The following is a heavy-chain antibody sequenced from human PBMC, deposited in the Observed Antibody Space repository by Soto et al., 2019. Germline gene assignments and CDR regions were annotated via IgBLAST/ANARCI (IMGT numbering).Heavy chain of an antibody. CDR3: ARCGLDYGMDV. Sequence: SETLSLTCTVSGGSISSHYWCWTRQPAGKGLEWIGRFYPTGKTNYNPSLQSRLTMSADTSRNQFSLNLTSVTAADTAVYYCARCGLDYGMDVWGQGTTVTVSS. CDR2: FYPTGKT. D-gene: IGHD3-16*01. J-gene: IGHJ6*02. CDR1: GGSISSHY. V-gene: IGHV4-4*07.